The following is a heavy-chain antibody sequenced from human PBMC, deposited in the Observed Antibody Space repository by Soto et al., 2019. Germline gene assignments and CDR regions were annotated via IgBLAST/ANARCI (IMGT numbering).Heavy chain of an antibody. Sequence: QVQLVQSGAEVKKPGASVKVSCKASGYTFTSYGISWVRQAPGQGLEWMGWISAYNGNTNYAQKLQGRVTMTTDTSTSTAYMELRSLRYDDTAVYYCAREGGYGDSLYYYGMDVWGQGTTVTVSS. CDR1: GYTFTSYG. CDR3: AREGGYGDSLYYYGMDV. CDR2: ISAYNGNT. V-gene: IGHV1-18*01. D-gene: IGHD4-17*01. J-gene: IGHJ6*02.